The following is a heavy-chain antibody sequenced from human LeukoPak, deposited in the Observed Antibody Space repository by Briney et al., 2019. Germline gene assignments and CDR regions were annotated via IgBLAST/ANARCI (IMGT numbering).Heavy chain of an antibody. CDR1: GYSFTSYW. V-gene: IGHV5-51*01. CDR3: ARQRFGDLDAFDI. CDR2: IYPGDSDT. J-gene: IGHJ3*02. D-gene: IGHD3-10*01. Sequence: GESPKISCKGSGYSFTSYWIAWVRQMPGKGLEWMGIIYPGDSDTTYSPSFQGQVTISADKSISTAYLQWSSLKASDTAMYYCARQRFGDLDAFDIWGQGTMVTVSS.